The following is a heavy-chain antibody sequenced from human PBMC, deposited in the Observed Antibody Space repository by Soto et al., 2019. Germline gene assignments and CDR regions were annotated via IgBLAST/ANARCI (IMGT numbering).Heavy chain of an antibody. J-gene: IGHJ4*02. CDR2: IYHSGST. D-gene: IGHD3-10*01. CDR1: GGSFSGYY. V-gene: IGHV4-34*01. Sequence: PSETLSLTCAVYGGSFSGYYWSWIRQPPGKGLEWIGDIYHSGSTYYNPSLKSRVTISVDTSKNQFSLKLSSVTAADTAVYYCARRGSGSYSDYWGQGTLVTVSS. CDR3: ARRGSGSYSDY.